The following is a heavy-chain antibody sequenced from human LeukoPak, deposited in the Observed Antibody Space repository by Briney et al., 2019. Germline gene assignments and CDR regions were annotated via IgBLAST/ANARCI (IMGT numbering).Heavy chain of an antibody. CDR1: GYTFTSYG. Sequence: ASVKVSCKASGYTFTSYGISWVRQAPGQGLEWMGWISAYNGNTNYAQKLQGRVTMTTDTSTSTAYMELRSLRSDDTAVYYCARATLEYGANYYYYYGMDVWGQGTTVTVSS. D-gene: IGHD4/OR15-4a*01. CDR3: ARATLEYGANYYYYYGMDV. CDR2: ISAYNGNT. V-gene: IGHV1-18*01. J-gene: IGHJ6*02.